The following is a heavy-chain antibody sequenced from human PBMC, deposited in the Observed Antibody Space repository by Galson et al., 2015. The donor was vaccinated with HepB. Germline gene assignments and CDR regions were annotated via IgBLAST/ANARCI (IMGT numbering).Heavy chain of an antibody. V-gene: IGHV3-73*01. CDR2: IRSKASDYAK. D-gene: IGHD6-13*01. J-gene: IGHJ4*02. Sequence: SLRLSCAASGFTFSGSAIHWVRQASGKGPEWVGRIRSKASDYAKAYAASLKGRFTISSDDSKTTAYLHMNSLKTEDTAVYYCLRLGDLSGYSSSWGQGTLVTVSS. CDR1: GFTFSGSA. CDR3: LRLGDLSGYSSS.